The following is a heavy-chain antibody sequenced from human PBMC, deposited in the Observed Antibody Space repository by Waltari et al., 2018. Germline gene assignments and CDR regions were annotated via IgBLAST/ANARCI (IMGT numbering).Heavy chain of an antibody. CDR1: GYSISSGYY. D-gene: IGHD1-26*01. V-gene: IGHV4-38-2*01. Sequence: QVQLQESGPGLLKPSETLSLTCAVSGYSISSGYYWGWIRQPPEEGLEWIGSMYHSGNTYYNPSLKSRFTMSLDTSKNQFSLKLSSVTTADTAVYYCARVHSVSYAQASWFDPWGQGTLVTVSS. CDR3: ARVHSVSYAQASWFDP. CDR2: MYHSGNT. J-gene: IGHJ5*02.